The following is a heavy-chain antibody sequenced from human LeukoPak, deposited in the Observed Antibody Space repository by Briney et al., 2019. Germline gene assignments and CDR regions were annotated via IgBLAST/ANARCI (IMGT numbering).Heavy chain of an antibody. CDR2: LSGSGITT. CDR1: GFTFSNSA. V-gene: IGHV3-23*01. CDR3: AKGIYSSGWSYFDY. Sequence: GGSLRLSCAASGFTFSNSAMSWVRQAPGKGLEWVSTLSGSGITTYYADSVKGRFTISRDNSKNTLYLQMNTLRAEDSALYYCAKGIYSSGWSYFDYWGHGTLVSVSS. D-gene: IGHD6-19*01. J-gene: IGHJ4*01.